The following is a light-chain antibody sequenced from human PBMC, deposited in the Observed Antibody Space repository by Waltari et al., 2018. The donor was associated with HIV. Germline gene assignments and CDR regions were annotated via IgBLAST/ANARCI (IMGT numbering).Light chain of an antibody. CDR1: SSDVGGYNY. Sequence: QSALTQPPSASGSPGQSVTISCSGTSSDVGGYNYVSWYQQQPGKAPKIMIYEVSKRPSGVPDRFSGSKSCNTAALTVSELQAEDEADYYCSSYAGSSWVFGGGTKLTVL. CDR3: SSYAGSSWV. CDR2: EVS. V-gene: IGLV2-8*01. J-gene: IGLJ3*02.